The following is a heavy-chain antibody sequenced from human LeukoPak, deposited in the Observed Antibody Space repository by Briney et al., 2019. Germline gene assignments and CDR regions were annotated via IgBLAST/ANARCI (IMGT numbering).Heavy chain of an antibody. CDR3: ARDTNGYYYVY. Sequence: GGSLRLSCAASGFIFNDYGMHWVRQAPGKGLEWVTFIRYDGSDKFYADSVKGRFTISRDNSKDTLYLQMNSLRPEDTAVYYCARDTNGYYYVYWGQGALVTVSS. V-gene: IGHV3-30*02. J-gene: IGHJ4*02. D-gene: IGHD3-22*01. CDR1: GFIFNDYG. CDR2: IRYDGSDK.